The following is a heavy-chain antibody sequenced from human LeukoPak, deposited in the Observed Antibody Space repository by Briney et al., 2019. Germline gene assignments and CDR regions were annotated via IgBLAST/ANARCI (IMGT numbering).Heavy chain of an antibody. CDR2: INTNPGNP. Sequence: ASVKVSCKASGYTFTSYAMNWVRQAPGQGLEWMGWINTNPGNPTYAQGFTGRFVFSLDTSVSTAYLQISSLKASDTAMYYCARPLKGGGYYLGFDIWGQGTMVTVSS. CDR3: ARPLKGGGYYLGFDI. V-gene: IGHV7-4-1*02. J-gene: IGHJ3*02. D-gene: IGHD3-22*01. CDR1: GYTFTSYA.